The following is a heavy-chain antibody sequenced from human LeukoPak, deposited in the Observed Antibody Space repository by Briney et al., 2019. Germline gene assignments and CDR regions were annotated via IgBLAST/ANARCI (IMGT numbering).Heavy chain of an antibody. V-gene: IGHV3-33*01. Sequence: GGSLRLSCAASGFTFSSYGMHWVRQAPGKGLEWVTVIWYDGSDKYYADSVKGRFTISRDNSKNTLYLQMNSLRAEDTAVYYCARDMSPRYCSGGSCYYTPDYWGQGTLVTVSS. D-gene: IGHD2-15*01. CDR2: IWYDGSDK. J-gene: IGHJ4*02. CDR3: ARDMSPRYCSGGSCYYTPDY. CDR1: GFTFSSYG.